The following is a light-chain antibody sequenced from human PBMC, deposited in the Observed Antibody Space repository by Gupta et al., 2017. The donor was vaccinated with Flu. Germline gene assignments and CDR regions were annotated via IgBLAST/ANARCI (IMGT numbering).Light chain of an antibody. Sequence: ITVCCTGNGVSLSGYNYVSWYQQQAGEAPKLIIFKVSKRPAGVSKLFSGSKSGNTASLTISGLQDEDEADYYCSSYTNTNTLVVFGGGTKLTVL. CDR3: SSYTNTNTLVV. CDR1: GVSLSGYNY. CDR2: KVS. J-gene: IGLJ2*01. V-gene: IGLV2-14*01.